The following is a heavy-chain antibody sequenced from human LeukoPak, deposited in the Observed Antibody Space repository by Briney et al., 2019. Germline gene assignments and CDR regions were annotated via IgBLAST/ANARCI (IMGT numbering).Heavy chain of an antibody. CDR3: ARHNPLWGY. CDR1: GFTLSTYW. J-gene: IGHJ4*02. Sequence: GGSLRLSCAASGFTLSTYWMSWVRQAPGKGLEWVVNIKQDGSEKYYVASVKGRFTISRDNAKNSLYLQMNSLRAEDTALYYCARHNPLWGYWGQGTLVTVSS. D-gene: IGHD3-22*01. V-gene: IGHV3-7*04. CDR2: IKQDGSEK.